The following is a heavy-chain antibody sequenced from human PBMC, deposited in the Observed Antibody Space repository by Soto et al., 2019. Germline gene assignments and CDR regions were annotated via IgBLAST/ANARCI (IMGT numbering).Heavy chain of an antibody. V-gene: IGHV4-61*01. CDR3: ARGPRRRGMDV. J-gene: IGHJ6*02. CDR2: IYNSGST. CDR1: GGSVSSGYY. Sequence: QVQLQESGPGLVKPSETLTLTCNVSGGSVSSGYYWSWIRQPPGKGLEWIGYIYNSGSTDYNPSLQSRVTISVDTPKTQFSLKLSSVTAADTAMYYWARGPRRRGMDVWGQGTTVTVSS.